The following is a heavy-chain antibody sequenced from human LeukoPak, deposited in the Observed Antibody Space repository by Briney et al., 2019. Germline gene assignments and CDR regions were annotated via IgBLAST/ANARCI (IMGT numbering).Heavy chain of an antibody. D-gene: IGHD3-16*02. CDR1: GYTFGGFY. Sequence: GASVKVSCKASGYTFGGFYIHWVRQAPGQGLEWMGWINTNTGNQTYAQGFTGRFVFSLDTSVSTAYLQISSLKAEDTAVYYCARAYQSLGGLSLPDHWGQGTLVTVSS. CDR2: INTNTGNQ. V-gene: IGHV7-4-1*02. CDR3: ARAYQSLGGLSLPDH. J-gene: IGHJ5*02.